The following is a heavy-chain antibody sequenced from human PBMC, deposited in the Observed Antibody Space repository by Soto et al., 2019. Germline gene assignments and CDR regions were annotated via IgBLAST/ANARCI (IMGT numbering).Heavy chain of an antibody. CDR2: IYYSGST. D-gene: IGHD3-10*01. CDR1: GASIGTSNW. CDR3: ARHNYGSGSTYFDY. Sequence: SETLSLTCAVSGASIGTSNWWSWVRQPPGKGLEWIGYIYYSGSTNYNPSLKSRVTISVDTSKNQFSLKLNSMTAADTAVYYCARHNYGSGSTYFDYWGQGTLVTVSS. J-gene: IGHJ4*02. V-gene: IGHV4-4*02.